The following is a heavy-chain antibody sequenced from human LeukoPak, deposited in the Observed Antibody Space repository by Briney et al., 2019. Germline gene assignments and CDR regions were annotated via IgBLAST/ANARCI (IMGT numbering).Heavy chain of an antibody. J-gene: IGHJ4*02. CDR2: IYYSGST. CDR1: GGSISSSSYY. D-gene: IGHD3-3*01. Sequence: MASETLSLTCTVSGGSISSSSYYWGWIRQPPGKGLEWIGIIYYSGSTYYNPSLKRRVTISVDTSKNQFSLSLTSVTAADTAIYYCARGLKDDFWSGYFRFDYWGQGTLVTVSS. CDR3: ARGLKDDFWSGYFRFDY. V-gene: IGHV4-39*07.